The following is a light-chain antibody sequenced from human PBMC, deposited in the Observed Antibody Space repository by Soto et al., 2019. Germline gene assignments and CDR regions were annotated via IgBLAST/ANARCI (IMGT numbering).Light chain of an antibody. CDR3: AAWDDSLNGYV. CDR1: SSNIGAGYD. CDR2: SNN. V-gene: IGLV1-44*01. J-gene: IGLJ1*01. Sequence: QSVLTQPPSVSGAPGQRVTISCTGSSSNIGAGYDVHWYQQLPGTAPKLLIYSNNQRPSGVPDRFSGSKSGTSASLAISGLQSDDEADYYCAAWDDSLNGYVFGTGTKVTVL.